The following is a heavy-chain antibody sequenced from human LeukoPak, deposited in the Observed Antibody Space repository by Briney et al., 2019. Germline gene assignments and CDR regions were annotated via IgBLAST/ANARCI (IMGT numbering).Heavy chain of an antibody. CDR2: IRYDGSNN. V-gene: IGHV3-30*02. CDR3: AKDPGRGFDY. J-gene: IGHJ4*02. CDR1: GFSFNSYG. Sequence: PGGSLRLSCAASGFSFNSYGMHWARQAPGKGLEWVTFIRYDGSNNYYSDSVKGRFTISRDNSKNTLYLQMNSLRAEDTAVYYCAKDPGRGFDYWGQGTLVTVSS. D-gene: IGHD3-10*01.